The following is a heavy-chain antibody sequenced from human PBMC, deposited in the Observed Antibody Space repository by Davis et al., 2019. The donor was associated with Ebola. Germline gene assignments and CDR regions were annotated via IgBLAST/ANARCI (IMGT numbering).Heavy chain of an antibody. CDR2: IYYSGST. D-gene: IGHD4-11*01. CDR1: GGSISSGGYY. V-gene: IGHV4-31*03. Sequence: PSETLSLTCTVSGGSISSGGYYWSWIRQHPGKGLEWIGYIYYSGSTYYNPSLKSRVTISVDTSKNQFSLKLSSVTAADTAVYYCASYSTDYYYYGMDVWGQGTTVTVSS. CDR3: ASYSTDYYYYGMDV. J-gene: IGHJ6*02.